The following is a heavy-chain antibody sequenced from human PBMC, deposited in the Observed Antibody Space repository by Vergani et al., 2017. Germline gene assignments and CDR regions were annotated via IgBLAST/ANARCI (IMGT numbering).Heavy chain of an antibody. V-gene: IGHV3-48*03. Sequence: EVQLVESGGGLVQPGGSLRLSCVASGLTLSNYEMNWVRQAPGKGLEWISYINSRSSLIYYADSVKGRFTITRDNAKNSLYLQMHSLRAEDTAVYYCARGSAAFYYYYYMDVWGKGTTVTGSS. J-gene: IGHJ6*03. CDR1: GLTLSNYE. CDR2: INSRSSLI. D-gene: IGHD2-2*01. CDR3: ARGSAAFYYYYYMDV.